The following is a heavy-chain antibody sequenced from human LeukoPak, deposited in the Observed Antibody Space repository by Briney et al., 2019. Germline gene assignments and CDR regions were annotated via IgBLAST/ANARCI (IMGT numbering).Heavy chain of an antibody. Sequence: GGSLRLSCAASGFTFSSYSMNWVRQAPGKGLEWVSSISSSSSYVYYADSVKGRFTISRDNTKNSLYLQMNSLRAEDTAVYYCAKDGAPYCSGATRYSAADYWGQGTLVTVSS. CDR2: ISSSSSYV. CDR3: AKDGAPYCSGATRYSAADY. V-gene: IGHV3-21*01. J-gene: IGHJ4*02. CDR1: GFTFSSYS. D-gene: IGHD2-15*01.